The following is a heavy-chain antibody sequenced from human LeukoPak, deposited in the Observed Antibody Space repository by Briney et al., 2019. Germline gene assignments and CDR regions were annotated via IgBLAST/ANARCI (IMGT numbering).Heavy chain of an antibody. J-gene: IGHJ2*01. CDR3: ARGYSSNWIYWYFDL. CDR1: GFTFSDYY. D-gene: IGHD6-13*01. V-gene: IGHV3-11*04. CDR2: ISSSGSTI. Sequence: GGSLRLSCAASGFTFSDYYMSWIRQAPGKGLEWVSYISSSGSTIYYADSVKGRFTISRDNANDSLYLQMNSLRAEDTAVYYCARGYSSNWIYWYFDLWGRGTLVTVSA.